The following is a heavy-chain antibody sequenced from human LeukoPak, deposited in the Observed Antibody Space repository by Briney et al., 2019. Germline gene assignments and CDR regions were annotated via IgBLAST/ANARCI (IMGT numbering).Heavy chain of an antibody. Sequence: GESLKISCKGSGYSFTNYWIGWVRQMPGKGLKWMGIIYPGDSDARYGPSFQGQVTISADKSISTAYLQWSSLKASDTAMYYCARRAGDYSHPYDYWGQGTLVTVSS. V-gene: IGHV5-51*01. J-gene: IGHJ4*02. CDR3: ARRAGDYSHPYDY. D-gene: IGHD3-22*01. CDR1: GYSFTNYW. CDR2: IYPGDSDA.